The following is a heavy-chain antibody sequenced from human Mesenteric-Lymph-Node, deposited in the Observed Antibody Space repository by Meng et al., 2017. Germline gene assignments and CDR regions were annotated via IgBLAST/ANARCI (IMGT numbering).Heavy chain of an antibody. CDR1: GFTFSSYW. J-gene: IGHJ4*02. CDR3: ARVPTNSYYDFWSDYPSTFDY. V-gene: IGHV3-74*01. D-gene: IGHD3-3*01. Sequence: GESLKISCAASGFTFSSYWMHWVRQAPGKGLVWVSRINSDGSSTSYADSVKGRFTISRDNAKNTLYLQMNSLRVEDTAVYYCARVPTNSYYDFWSDYPSTFDYWGPGTMVTVSS. CDR2: INSDGSST.